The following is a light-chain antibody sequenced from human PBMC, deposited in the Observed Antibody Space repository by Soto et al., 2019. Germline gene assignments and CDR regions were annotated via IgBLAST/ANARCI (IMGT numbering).Light chain of an antibody. J-gene: IGLJ3*02. CDR1: SSDVGGYDF. V-gene: IGLV2-14*01. CDR3: SSWTSSATQV. CDR2: EVN. Sequence: QSALTQPASVSGSPGQSITISCTGTSSDVGGYDFVSWYQQHPGKAPKLMIYEVNSRPSGVSNRFSGSKSGNTASLTISGLQAEDEADYYCSSWTSSATQVLGGGTKLTVL.